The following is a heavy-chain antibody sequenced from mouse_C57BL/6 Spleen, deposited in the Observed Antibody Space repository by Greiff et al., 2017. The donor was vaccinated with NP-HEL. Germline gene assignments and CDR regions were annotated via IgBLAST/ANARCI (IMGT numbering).Heavy chain of an antibody. Sequence: LEWVAYISSGSSTIYYADTVKGRFTISRDNAKNTLFLQMTSLRSEDTAMYYCANHYDGYYWGQGTLVTVSA. D-gene: IGHD2-3*01. V-gene: IGHV5-17*01. CDR3: ANHYDGYY. J-gene: IGHJ3*01. CDR2: ISSGSSTI.